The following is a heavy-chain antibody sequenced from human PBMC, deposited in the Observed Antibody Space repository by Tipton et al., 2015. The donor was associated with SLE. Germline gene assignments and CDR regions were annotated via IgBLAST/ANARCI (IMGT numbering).Heavy chain of an antibody. CDR2: ISSSSSTI. CDR3: AKPGLSRGVVGALGY. V-gene: IGHV3-48*01. J-gene: IGHJ4*02. Sequence: LSLTCAASGFTFSSYSMNWVRQAPGKGLEWVSYISSSSSTIYYADSVKGRFTISRDKAKNSLYLQMNSLRAEDRAVYYCAKPGLSRGVVGALGYWGQGTLVTVSS. CDR1: GFTFSSYS. D-gene: IGHD1-26*01.